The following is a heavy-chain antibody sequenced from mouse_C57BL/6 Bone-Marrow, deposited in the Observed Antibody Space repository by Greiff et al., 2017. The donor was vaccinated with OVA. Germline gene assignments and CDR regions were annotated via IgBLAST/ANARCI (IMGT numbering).Heavy chain of an antibody. CDR3: ARGVYYGNYIYD. J-gene: IGHJ3*01. V-gene: IGHV1-55*01. CDR2: IYPGSGST. D-gene: IGHD2-1*01. Sequence: QVQLQQPGAELVKPGASVKMSCKASGYTFTSYWITWVKQRPGQGLEWIGDIYPGSGSTNYNEKFQSKATLTVDTSSSTAYMQLSSLTSEDSAVYYCARGVYYGNYIYDWGQGTLVTVSA. CDR1: GYTFTSYW.